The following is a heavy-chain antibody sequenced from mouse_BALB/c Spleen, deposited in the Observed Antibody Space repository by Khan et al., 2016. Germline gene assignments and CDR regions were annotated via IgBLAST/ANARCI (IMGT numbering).Heavy chain of an antibody. D-gene: IGHD1-1*01. CDR3: ARGLYYYGSSYYAMNY. J-gene: IGHJ4*01. Sequence: IQLVQSGAESVKPGASVKLSCTATGFNIKDTYMYWVKQSPEQGLERLGRFDPANGNTKYVPKIQGKASITTDTSSNTAYLKLSSLTSEDTDVCYCARGLYYYGSSYYAMNYWGQGTSVTVSS. CDR2: FDPANGNT. V-gene: IGHV14-3*02. CDR1: GFNIKDTY.